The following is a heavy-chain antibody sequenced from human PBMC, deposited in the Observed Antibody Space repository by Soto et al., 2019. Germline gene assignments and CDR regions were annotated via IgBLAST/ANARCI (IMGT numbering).Heavy chain of an antibody. CDR2: IWYDGSNK. CDR3: ARNLTNSSGWPLDY. J-gene: IGHJ4*02. D-gene: IGHD6-19*01. V-gene: IGHV3-33*01. CDR1: VFTFSSYG. Sequence: SLRLSCAASVFTFSSYGMHWVRQAPGKGLEWVAVIWYDGSNKYYADSVKGRFTISRDNSKNTLYLQMNSLRAEDTAVYYCARNLTNSSGWPLDYWGQGTLVTVPQ.